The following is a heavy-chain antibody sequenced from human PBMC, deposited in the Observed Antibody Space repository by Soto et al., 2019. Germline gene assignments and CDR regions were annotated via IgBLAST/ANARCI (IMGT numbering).Heavy chain of an antibody. Sequence: QVQLQQWGAGLLKPSETLSLTCAVYGGSFSGYYWSWIRQPPGKVLEWVGEINHSGSTNYNPSLRSRVTIPLSTCKNQFTLKRSSVTAADTAVYYCARGGLATGGGETDVWGQGTTVTVSS. CDR2: INHSGST. D-gene: IGHD5-12*01. CDR1: GGSFSGYY. V-gene: IGHV4-34*01. J-gene: IGHJ6*02. CDR3: ARGGLATGGGETDV.